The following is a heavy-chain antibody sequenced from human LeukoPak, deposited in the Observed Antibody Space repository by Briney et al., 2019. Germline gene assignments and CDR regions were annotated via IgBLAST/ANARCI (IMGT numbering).Heavy chain of an antibody. D-gene: IGHD6-19*01. CDR1: RFTFSNAW. V-gene: IGHV3-23*01. Sequence: GGSLRLSCAASRFTFSNAWMSWVRQAPGKGLEWVSAISGSGGSTYYADSVKGRFTSSRDNSKNTLYLQMNSLRAEDTAVYYCAKDPGYSSGWYQDYWGQGTLVTVSS. J-gene: IGHJ4*02. CDR2: ISGSGGST. CDR3: AKDPGYSSGWYQDY.